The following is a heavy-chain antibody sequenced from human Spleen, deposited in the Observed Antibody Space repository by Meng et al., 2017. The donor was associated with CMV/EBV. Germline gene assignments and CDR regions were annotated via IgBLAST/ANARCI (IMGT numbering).Heavy chain of an antibody. CDR2: ISPSSNYI. V-gene: IGHV3-21*01. CDR1: GFTFSDYT. D-gene: IGHD6-6*01. CDR3: ASRILSSSSRDY. Sequence: GGPLRLSCAASGFTFSDYTMNWVRQAPGKGLEWVSSISPSSNYIYYADSLKGRFTISRDNAKNTLYLQMNSLRAEDTAVYYCASRILSSSSRDYWGQGTLVTVSS. J-gene: IGHJ4*02.